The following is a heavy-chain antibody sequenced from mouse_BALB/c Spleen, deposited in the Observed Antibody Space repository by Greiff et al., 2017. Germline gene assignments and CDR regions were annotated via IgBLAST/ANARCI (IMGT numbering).Heavy chain of an antibody. J-gene: IGHJ4*01. V-gene: IGHV5-6-5*01. Sequence: EVQVVESGGGLVKPGGSLKLSCAASGFTFSSYAMSWVRQTPEKRLEWVASISSGGSTYYPDSVKGRFTISRDNARNILYLQMSSLRSEDTAMYYCARGRRGYYAMDYWGQGTSVTVSS. CDR1: GFTFSSYA. CDR2: ISSGGST. CDR3: ARGRRGYYAMDY.